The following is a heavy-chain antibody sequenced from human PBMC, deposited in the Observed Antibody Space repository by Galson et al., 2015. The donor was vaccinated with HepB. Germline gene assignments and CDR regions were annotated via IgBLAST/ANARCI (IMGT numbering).Heavy chain of an antibody. Sequence: SLRLSCAASGFTFSSYGMNWVRQAPGKGLEWVAFIRYDGSNKYYADSVEGRFTISRDNAKNTLYLQMNSLRAEDTAVYYCAKGPRSSGWYYVDYWGQGTLVTVSS. CDR3: AKGPRSSGWYYVDY. CDR2: IRYDGSNK. CDR1: GFTFSSYG. V-gene: IGHV3-30*02. D-gene: IGHD6-19*01. J-gene: IGHJ4*02.